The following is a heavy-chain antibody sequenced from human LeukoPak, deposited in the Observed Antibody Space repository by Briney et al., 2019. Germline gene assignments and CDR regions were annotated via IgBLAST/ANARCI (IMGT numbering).Heavy chain of an antibody. CDR3: TTGSGNYGLDN. J-gene: IGHJ4*02. CDR2: IRSKTDGGTA. CDR1: GFTFTNAW. V-gene: IGHV3-15*01. Sequence: PGGSLRLSCAASGFTFTNAWMTWVRRAPGRGLEWVGRIRSKTDGGTADYAAPVKGRFIISRDESKNTLYLQMNSLKSEDTAVYYCTTGSGNYGLDNWGQGTLVTVSS. D-gene: IGHD1-26*01.